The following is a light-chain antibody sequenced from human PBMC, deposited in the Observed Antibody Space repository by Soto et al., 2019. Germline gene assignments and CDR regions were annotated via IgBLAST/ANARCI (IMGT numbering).Light chain of an antibody. CDR2: DAS. J-gene: IGKJ1*01. CDR1: QSISSW. Sequence: DIQMTQSPSTLSASVGDRVTITCRASQSISSWLAWYQQTPGKAPKLLIYDASSLRSGVPSRFSGSGAGTEFTLTISSLQPDDFATYYCQQYNSYLWTFGQGTKVDIK. CDR3: QQYNSYLWT. V-gene: IGKV1-5*01.